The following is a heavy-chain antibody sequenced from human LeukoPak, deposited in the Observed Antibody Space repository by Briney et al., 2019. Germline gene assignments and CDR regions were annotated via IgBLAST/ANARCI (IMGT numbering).Heavy chain of an antibody. CDR1: GFTSSSYA. D-gene: IGHD6-13*01. J-gene: IGHJ5*02. CDR2: ISGSGGIT. CDR3: ARGLGAAANNWFDP. Sequence: GGSLRLSCAASGFTSSSYAMSWVRQAPGKGLEWVSLISGSGGITYYADSVKGRFTISRDNAKNSLYLQMNSLRAEDTAVYYCARGLGAAANNWFDPWGQGTLVTVSS. V-gene: IGHV3-23*01.